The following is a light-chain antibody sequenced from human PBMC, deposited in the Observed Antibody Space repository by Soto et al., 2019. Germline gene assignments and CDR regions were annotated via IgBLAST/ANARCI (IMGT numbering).Light chain of an antibody. CDR2: HNY. CDR1: SSNIGSDF. V-gene: IGLV1-47*01. CDR3: SAWDDSLSAYV. J-gene: IGLJ1*01. Sequence: SVLTQPPSASGTPGQRVTISCSGSSSNIGSDFVYWYQQLPGTAPRLLIYHNYQRPSGVPDRFSGSKSGTSGSLAISDLRSEDEADYYCSAWDDSLSAYVFGAGTKLTVL.